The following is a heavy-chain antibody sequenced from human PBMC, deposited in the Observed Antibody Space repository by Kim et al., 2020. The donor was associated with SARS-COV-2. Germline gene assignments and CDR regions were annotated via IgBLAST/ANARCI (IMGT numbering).Heavy chain of an antibody. CDR2: INAGNGNT. CDR1: GYTFTSYA. Sequence: ASVKVSCKASGYTFTSYAMHWVRQAPGQRLEWMGWINAGNGNTKYSQKFQGRVTITRDTSASTAYMELSSLRSEDTAVYYCARDLRYFDWLLPGFGGYYYGMDVGGQGTTVTVSS. D-gene: IGHD3-9*01. V-gene: IGHV1-3*01. CDR3: ARDLRYFDWLLPGFGGYYYGMDV. J-gene: IGHJ6*02.